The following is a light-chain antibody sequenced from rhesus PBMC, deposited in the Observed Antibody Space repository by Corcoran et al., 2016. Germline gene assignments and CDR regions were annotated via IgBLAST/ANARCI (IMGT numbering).Light chain of an antibody. CDR1: QGISSY. J-gene: IGKJ4*01. Sequence: DIQMTQSPSSLSASVGDTVTITCRASQGISSYLNWFQQNPGKAPKLLIYEASSLESGVPSRFSGSGSGTDYTFTISSLQPEDVATYYCQHGYGTPLTFGGGTKVEIK. CDR3: QHGYGTPLT. CDR2: EAS. V-gene: IGKV1-74*01.